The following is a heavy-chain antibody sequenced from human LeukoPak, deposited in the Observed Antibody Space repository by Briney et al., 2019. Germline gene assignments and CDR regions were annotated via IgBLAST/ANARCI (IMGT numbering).Heavy chain of an antibody. J-gene: IGHJ5*02. CDR2: INHSGST. CDR3: AREYCSGGNCWDSWFDP. Sequence: SETLSLTCAVYGGSFSGYYWSWIRQPPGKGLEWIGEINHSGSTNYNPSLKSRVTISVDTSKNQFSLKLSSVTAADTAVYYCAREYCSGGNCWDSWFDPWGQGTLVTVSS. V-gene: IGHV4-34*01. D-gene: IGHD2-15*01. CDR1: GGSFSGYY.